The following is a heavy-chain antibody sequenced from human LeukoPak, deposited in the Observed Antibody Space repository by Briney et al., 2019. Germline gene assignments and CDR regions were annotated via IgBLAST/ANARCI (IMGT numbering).Heavy chain of an antibody. CDR1: GVTVSSNY. V-gene: IGHV3-66*01. J-gene: IGHJ4*02. CDR2: LQSGGTT. Sequence: GGSLRLSCAASGVTVSSNYMSWVRQAPGKGLEWVSVLQSGGTTHYADSVKGRFTISRDVSKNTLYLQMNSLRVEDTAVYYCARDLYYGSGGYYFDYWGQGTLVTVSS. CDR3: ARDLYYGSGGYYFDY. D-gene: IGHD3-10*01.